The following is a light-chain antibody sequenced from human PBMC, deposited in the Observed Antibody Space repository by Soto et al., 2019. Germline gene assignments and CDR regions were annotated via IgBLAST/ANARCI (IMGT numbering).Light chain of an antibody. Sequence: DIQMTQSPSTLSASVGDRVTITCRASQSISNWLAWYQQRPGKAPTLLIYKASSLEGGVPSRFSGSGSGTDFTLAISSLQPDDFATYYCQQYNTYSRTFGQGTKVEIK. CDR3: QQYNTYSRT. J-gene: IGKJ1*01. V-gene: IGKV1-5*03. CDR2: KAS. CDR1: QSISNW.